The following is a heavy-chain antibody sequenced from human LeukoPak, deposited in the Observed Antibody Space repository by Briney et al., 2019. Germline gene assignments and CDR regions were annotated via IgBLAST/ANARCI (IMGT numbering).Heavy chain of an antibody. CDR3: ARAGYDILSGYLGAFDI. Sequence: SETLSLTCTVSGGSISSYYWSWIRQPPGKGLEWIGYIYYSGSTNYNPSLKSRVTISVDTAKNQISLKLSSVIAADTAVYYCARAGYDILSGYLGAFDIWGQGTVVTVSS. V-gene: IGHV4-59*01. CDR1: GGSISSYY. CDR2: IYYSGST. D-gene: IGHD3-9*01. J-gene: IGHJ3*02.